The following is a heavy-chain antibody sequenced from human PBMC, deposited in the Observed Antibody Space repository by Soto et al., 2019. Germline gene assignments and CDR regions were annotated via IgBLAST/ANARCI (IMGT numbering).Heavy chain of an antibody. V-gene: IGHV1-69*13. CDR3: ARLVSDYYDSSGYYYFDY. Sequence: ASVKVSCKASGGTFSSYAISWVRQAPGQGLEWMGGIIPIFGTANYAQKFQGRVTITADESTSTAYMELSSLRSEDTAVYYCARLVSDYYDSSGYYYFDYWGQGTLVTVSS. D-gene: IGHD3-22*01. CDR2: IIPIFGTA. CDR1: GGTFSSYA. J-gene: IGHJ4*02.